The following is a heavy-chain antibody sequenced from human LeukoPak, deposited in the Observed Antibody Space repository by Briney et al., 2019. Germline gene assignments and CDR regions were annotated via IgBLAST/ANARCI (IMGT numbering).Heavy chain of an antibody. CDR2: IKRKADGGTT. J-gene: IGHJ4*02. V-gene: IGHV3-15*01. CDR3: NTGTAAADY. Sequence: GGSLRLPCAASGFTFSTAWMSWVRQAPGKGLEGVGRIKRKADGGTTDYAAPVKDRFTISRDDSKTTLYLQMNSLKPDDTAVYFCNTGTAAADYWGQGTQVTVSS. D-gene: IGHD6-25*01. CDR1: GFTFSTAW.